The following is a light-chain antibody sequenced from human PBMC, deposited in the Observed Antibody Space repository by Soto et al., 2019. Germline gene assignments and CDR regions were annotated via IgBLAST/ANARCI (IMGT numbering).Light chain of an antibody. V-gene: IGLV2-14*01. CDR1: SSDVGGYNY. Sequence: QSALTQPASVSGSPGQSITISCTGTSSDVGGYNYVSWYQQHPGKAPKLIIYEVTNRPSGVSNRFSGSKSGNTASLTISGHQAEDEADYYCNSYTTTSSWVFGGGTKLTVL. CDR3: NSYTTTSSWV. J-gene: IGLJ3*02. CDR2: EVT.